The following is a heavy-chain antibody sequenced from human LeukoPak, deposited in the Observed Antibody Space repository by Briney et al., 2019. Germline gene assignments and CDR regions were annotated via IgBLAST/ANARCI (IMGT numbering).Heavy chain of an antibody. CDR3: ARDRLLRYFDWPSGDY. CDR2: ISSSSSYI. D-gene: IGHD3-9*01. Sequence: GGSLRLSCAASGFTFSSYEMNWVRQAPGKGLEWVSSISSSSSYIYYADSVKGRFTISRDNAKNSLYLQMNSLRAEDTAVYYCARDRLLRYFDWPSGDYWGQGTLVTVSS. V-gene: IGHV3-21*01. J-gene: IGHJ4*02. CDR1: GFTFSSYE.